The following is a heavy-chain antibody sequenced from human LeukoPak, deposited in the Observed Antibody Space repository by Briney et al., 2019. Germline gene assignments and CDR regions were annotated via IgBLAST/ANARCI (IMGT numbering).Heavy chain of an antibody. CDR2: INGVGSTM. CDR1: GFTFSSYE. V-gene: IGHV3-48*03. CDR3: ARDAHYYDSSGYFRAPFDY. J-gene: IGHJ4*02. D-gene: IGHD3-22*01. Sequence: GGSLRLSCAASGFTFSSYEMNWVRQAPGKGLEWVSYINGVGSTMYYADSVKGRFTISRDNGKDSLFMQMNSLRAEDTAVYYCARDAHYYDSSGYFRAPFDYWGQGTLVTVSS.